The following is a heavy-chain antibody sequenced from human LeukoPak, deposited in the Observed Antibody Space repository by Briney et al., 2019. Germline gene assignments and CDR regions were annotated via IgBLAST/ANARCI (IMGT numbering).Heavy chain of an antibody. J-gene: IGHJ4*02. CDR1: GFTLSSHM. CDR3: AKRGGYETMAAFDY. V-gene: IGHV3-23*01. CDR2: FNGRGGTT. Sequence: GGSLRLSCAASGFTLSSHMMSWVRQAPGKGLEWGSYFNGRGGTTDYADSVKGRFTMLRDSSKDTLFLQMNSLRVEDTAVYYCAKRGGYETMAAFDYWGQGTLVPVSS. D-gene: IGHD3-10*01.